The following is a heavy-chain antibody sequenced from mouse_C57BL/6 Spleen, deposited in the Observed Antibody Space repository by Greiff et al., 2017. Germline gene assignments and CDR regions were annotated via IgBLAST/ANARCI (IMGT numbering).Heavy chain of an antibody. CDR3: ARGTALGY. CDR2: ISYDGSN. D-gene: IGHD3-2*01. Sequence: VQLKESGPGLVKPSQSLSLTCSVTGYSITSGYYWNWIRQFPGNKLEWMGYISYDGSNNYNPSLKNRISITRDTSKNQFFLKLNSVTTEDTATYYCARGTALGYWGQGTTLTVSS. CDR1: GYSITSGYY. V-gene: IGHV3-6*01. J-gene: IGHJ2*01.